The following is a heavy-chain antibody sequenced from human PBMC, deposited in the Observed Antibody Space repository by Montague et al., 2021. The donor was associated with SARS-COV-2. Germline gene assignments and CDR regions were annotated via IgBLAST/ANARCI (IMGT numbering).Heavy chain of an antibody. Sequence: SLRLSCSASVFTFSSFAVHLVRQAPGKGLEWVAVISYDGSDKYYVDSVEGRFTISRDNSKTTLYLQMNSLRAEDTAVYYCARDVYSSSWFARPDNWGQGTLVTVSS. V-gene: IGHV3-30*04. J-gene: IGHJ4*02. CDR2: ISYDGSDK. D-gene: IGHD6-13*01. CDR1: VFTFSSFA. CDR3: ARDVYSSSWFARPDN.